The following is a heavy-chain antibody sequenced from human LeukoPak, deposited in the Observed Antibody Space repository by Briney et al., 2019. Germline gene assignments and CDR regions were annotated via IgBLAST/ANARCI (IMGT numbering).Heavy chain of an antibody. J-gene: IGHJ4*02. V-gene: IGHV4-59*01. CDR3: ARVLDTAMALGFYYFDY. CDR2: IYYSGST. Sequence: SETLSLTCTVSGGSISSYYWSWIRQPPGKGLEWIGYIYYSGSTNYNPSLKSRVAISVDTSKNQFSLKLSSVTAADTAVCYCARVLDTAMALGFYYFDYWGQGTLVTVSS. CDR1: GGSISSYY. D-gene: IGHD5-18*01.